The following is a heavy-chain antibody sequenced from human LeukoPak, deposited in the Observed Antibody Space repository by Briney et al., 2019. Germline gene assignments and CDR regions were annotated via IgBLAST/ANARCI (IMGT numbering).Heavy chain of an antibody. J-gene: IGHJ2*01. CDR1: GYTFTSYY. D-gene: IGHD2-21*02. Sequence: ASVTVSCKASGYTFTSYYMHWVRQARGQGLEWMGIINPSGGSTSYAQKFQGRVTMTRDTSTSTVYMELSSLRSEDTAVYYCARDRGSKRVAYCGGDCYIGYFDLWGRGTLVTVSS. CDR3: ARDRGSKRVAYCGGDCYIGYFDL. V-gene: IGHV1-46*01. CDR2: INPSGGST.